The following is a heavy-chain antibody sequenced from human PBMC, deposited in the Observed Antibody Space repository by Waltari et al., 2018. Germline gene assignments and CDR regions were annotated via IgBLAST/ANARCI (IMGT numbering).Heavy chain of an antibody. V-gene: IGHV1-69*04. D-gene: IGHD2-2*01. CDR3: SRDSPSCSSNYCLYY. Sequence: SGAEVKQPGSSVKVSCKTSGGTFSAHTINWVRQAPGQGLEWMGRIIPILSVAHYAQEFQGRVTITADKSTTTAYMELSSLTSEDTAVYFCSRDSPSCSSNYCLYYWGQGTLVTVSS. J-gene: IGHJ4*02. CDR1: GGTFSAHT. CDR2: IIPILSVA.